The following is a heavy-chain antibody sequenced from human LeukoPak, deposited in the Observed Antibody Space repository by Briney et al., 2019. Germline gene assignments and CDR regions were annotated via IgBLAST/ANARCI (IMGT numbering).Heavy chain of an antibody. D-gene: IGHD3-3*01. CDR2: INHSGST. CDR3: TRMKTYYDFWSGYYPYYFED. J-gene: IGHJ4*01. Sequence: PSETLSLTCAVYGGSFSGYYWSWIRQPPGKGLGWIGEINHSGSTNYNPSLKSRVTISVDTSKNQFALKLSSVPAADTAVSSCTRMKTYYDFWSGYYPYYFEDRGHGILVSVSS. V-gene: IGHV4-34*01. CDR1: GGSFSGYY.